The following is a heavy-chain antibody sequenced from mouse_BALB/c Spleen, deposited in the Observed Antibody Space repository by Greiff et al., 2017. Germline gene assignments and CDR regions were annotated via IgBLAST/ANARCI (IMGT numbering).Heavy chain of an antibody. CDR3: ARDLGYGGLAY. D-gene: IGHD2-2*01. J-gene: IGHJ3*01. CDR2: ISNLAYSI. Sequence: EVMLVESGGGLVQPGGSRKLSCAASGFTFSDYGMSWVRQAPGKGPEWVAFISNLAYSIYYADTVTGRFTISRENAKNTLYLEMSSLRSEDTAMYYCARDLGYGGLAYWGQGTLVTVSA. CDR1: GFTFSDYG. V-gene: IGHV5-15*02.